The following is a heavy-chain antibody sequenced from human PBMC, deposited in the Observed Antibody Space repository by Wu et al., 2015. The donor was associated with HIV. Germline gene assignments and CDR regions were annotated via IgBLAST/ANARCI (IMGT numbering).Heavy chain of an antibody. CDR1: GGTFSTYA. Sequence: QVQLVQSGAEVKKPGSSVKISCKASGGTFSTYAISWVRQAPGHGLQYMGGIIPMSGIPTYGQKFQDRVTITADESKSTAYMELSSLKSEDTAVYYCARDGEGPIYINHYYFGMDVWARGPRSPSP. J-gene: IGHJ6*02. D-gene: IGHD3-3*01. V-gene: IGHV1-69*12. CDR2: IIPMSGIP. CDR3: ARDGEGPIYINHYYFGMDV.